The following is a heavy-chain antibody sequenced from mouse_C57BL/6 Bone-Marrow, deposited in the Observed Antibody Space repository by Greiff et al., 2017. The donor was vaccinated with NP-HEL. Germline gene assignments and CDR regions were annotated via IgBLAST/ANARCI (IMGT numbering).Heavy chain of an antibody. Sequence: VKLMESGAELARPGASVKLSCKASGYTFTSYGISWVKQRTGQGLEWIGEIYPRSGNTYYNEKFKGKATLTADKSSSTAYMELRSLTSEDSAVYFCARGGEDCYAMDYWGQGTSVTVSS. J-gene: IGHJ4*01. CDR1: GYTFTSYG. D-gene: IGHD2-13*01. V-gene: IGHV1-81*01. CDR3: ARGGEDCYAMDY. CDR2: IYPRSGNT.